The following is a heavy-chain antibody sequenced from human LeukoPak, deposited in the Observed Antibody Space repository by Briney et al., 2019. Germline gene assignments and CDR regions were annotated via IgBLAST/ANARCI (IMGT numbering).Heavy chain of an antibody. Sequence: PGGSLGLSCAASGFTFSNYAMSWVCQAPGKGQEWVSAISGNGGSTYYADSVKGRLTISRDNSKNTLFLEMSSLTAEDTAVYYCVKASPYGGASYGGQGTLVTVSS. CDR3: VKASPYGGASY. V-gene: IGHV3-23*01. CDR1: GFTFSNYA. D-gene: IGHD4-23*01. J-gene: IGHJ4*02. CDR2: ISGNGGST.